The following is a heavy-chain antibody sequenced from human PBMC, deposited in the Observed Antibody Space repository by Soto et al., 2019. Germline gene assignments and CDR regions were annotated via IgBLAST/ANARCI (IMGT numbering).Heavy chain of an antibody. J-gene: IGHJ4*02. CDR1: GYTFTNYG. CDR3: ARDPGAASFDF. Sequence: QVHLVQSGAEVKKPGASVKVSCKASGYTFTNYGISWVRQAPGEGLEWVGWINTYNDNKLYAQKLQGRLTLTTDTSTSTAYMDLTTLRSDDTAVYFCARDPGAASFDFWAQGTLVTVSS. D-gene: IGHD2-15*01. CDR2: INTYNDNK. V-gene: IGHV1-18*01.